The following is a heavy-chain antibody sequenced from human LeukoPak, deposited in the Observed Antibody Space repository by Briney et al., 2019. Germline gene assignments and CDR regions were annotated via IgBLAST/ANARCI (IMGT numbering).Heavy chain of an antibody. J-gene: IGHJ6*03. D-gene: IGHD6-13*01. CDR1: GGSFSGYY. CDR2: INHSGST. Sequence: SETLSLTCAVYGGSFSGYYWSWIRQPPGKGLEWIGEINHSGSTNYNPSLKSRVTISVDTSKNQFSLKLSSVTAADTAVYYCARGRHRRGIYYYYYMDVWGKGTTVTVSS. V-gene: IGHV4-34*01. CDR3: ARGRHRRGIYYYYYMDV.